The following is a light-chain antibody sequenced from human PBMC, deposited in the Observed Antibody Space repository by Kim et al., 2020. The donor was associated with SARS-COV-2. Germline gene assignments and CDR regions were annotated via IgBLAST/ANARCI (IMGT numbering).Light chain of an antibody. J-gene: IGLJ3*02. V-gene: IGLV6-57*03. CDR1: SDGDDRNF. Sequence: VNVYGTRSSDGDDRNFVQWYQQRPGSVPTTLIDENNQRPSGVPDLFSGAIDTSSNSASLTISGLKTDDEADYYCQSYDRNKHGVFGGGTQLTVL. CDR2: ENN. CDR3: QSYDRNKHGV.